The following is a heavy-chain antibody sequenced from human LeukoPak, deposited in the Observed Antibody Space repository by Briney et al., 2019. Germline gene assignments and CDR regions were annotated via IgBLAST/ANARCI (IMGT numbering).Heavy chain of an antibody. Sequence: ASVKVSCKASGGTFSSYAISWVRQAPGQGLEWMGGIIPIFGTANYSQKFQGRVTITTDESTSTAYMELRSLRSDDTAVYYCARAPSYYDFWSGYALDYWGQGTLVTVSS. D-gene: IGHD3-3*01. CDR2: IIPIFGTA. V-gene: IGHV1-69*05. CDR1: GGTFSSYA. J-gene: IGHJ4*02. CDR3: ARAPSYYDFWSGYALDY.